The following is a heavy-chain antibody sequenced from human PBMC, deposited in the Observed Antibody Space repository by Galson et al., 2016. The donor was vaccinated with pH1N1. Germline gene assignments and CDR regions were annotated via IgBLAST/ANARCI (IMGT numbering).Heavy chain of an antibody. D-gene: IGHD3-10*01. CDR1: GFSFNDYA. Sequence: SLRLSCAGSGFSFNDYAMHWVRQPPGKGLEWITGTSWSTGMKGHADSVKGRFTISRDNARNSLYLEVNSLRPEDTAFYYCAKDLGPFGSGSLAHWGQGILVTVSS. J-gene: IGHJ5*02. CDR2: TSWSTGMK. V-gene: IGHV3-9*01. CDR3: AKDLGPFGSGSLAH.